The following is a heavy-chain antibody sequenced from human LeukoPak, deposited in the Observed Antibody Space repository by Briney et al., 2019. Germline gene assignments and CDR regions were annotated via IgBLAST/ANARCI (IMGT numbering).Heavy chain of an antibody. CDR1: GGTFSSYA. V-gene: IGHV1-69*05. Sequence: SVKVSCKASGGTFSSYAISWVRQAPGQGLEWMGGIIPIFGTANYAQKFQGRVTITTDESTSTAYMELSSLRSEDTAVYYCARKPYYYDSSGYYYGAFDIWGQGTMVTVSS. J-gene: IGHJ3*02. CDR2: IIPIFGTA. CDR3: ARKPYYYDSSGYYYGAFDI. D-gene: IGHD3-22*01.